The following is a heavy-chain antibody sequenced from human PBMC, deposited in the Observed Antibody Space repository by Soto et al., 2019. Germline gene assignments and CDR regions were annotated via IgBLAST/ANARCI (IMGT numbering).Heavy chain of an antibody. J-gene: IGHJ4*02. V-gene: IGHV1-8*01. CDR2: MNPNSGDT. CDR3: ATTGTHATIDY. Sequence: QVQLVQSGAEVKKPGASVKVSCKASGYTFTSYDINWVRQATGQGLEWMGWMNPNSGDTGSAQKFQGRVTMTRDTFISAAYMELSSLGSDDTAVYYCATTGTHATIDYWGQGTLVTVSS. D-gene: IGHD1-1*01. CDR1: GYTFTSYD.